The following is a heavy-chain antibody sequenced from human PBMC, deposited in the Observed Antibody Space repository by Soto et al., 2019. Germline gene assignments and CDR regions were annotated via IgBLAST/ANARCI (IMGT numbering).Heavy chain of an antibody. D-gene: IGHD1-26*01. CDR1: GFTVSSNY. J-gene: IGHJ4*02. V-gene: IGHV3-66*01. Sequence: GGSLRLSCAASGFTVSSNYMSWVRQAPGKGLEWVSVIYSGGSTYYADSVKGRFTISRDNSKNTLYLQMNSLRAEDTAVYYCACGYSGAWHIHWGKGTQVTVSS. CDR3: ACGYSGAWHIH. CDR2: IYSGGST.